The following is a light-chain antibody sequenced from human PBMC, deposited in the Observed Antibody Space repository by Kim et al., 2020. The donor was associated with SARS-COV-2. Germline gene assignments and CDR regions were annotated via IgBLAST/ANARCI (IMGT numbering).Light chain of an antibody. CDR1: QYIGTL. CDR3: QQYHTYPLT. V-gene: IGKV1-5*03. J-gene: IGKJ4*01. Sequence: DIQMTQSPSTLSASVGDRVTFTCRASQYIGTLLAWFHQKPGKAPNLLIYSTSNLESGVPSRFSGSGSGTAFTLTISSLQPDDFATYYCQQYHTYPLTFGGGTKVEIK. CDR2: STS.